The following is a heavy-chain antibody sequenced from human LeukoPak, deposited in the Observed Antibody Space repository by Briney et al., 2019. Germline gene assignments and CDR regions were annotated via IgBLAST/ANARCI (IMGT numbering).Heavy chain of an antibody. Sequence: PSETLSLTCTVSGGSISSHYWSWIRQPPGKGLEWIGYIYYSGSTNYNPSLKSRVTISVDTSKNQFSLKLSSVTAADTAVYYCARDGGGYSYGYWPYYYYGMDVWGQGTTVTVSS. CDR2: IYYSGST. CDR3: ARDGGGYSYGYWPYYYYGMDV. D-gene: IGHD5-18*01. J-gene: IGHJ6*02. V-gene: IGHV4-59*11. CDR1: GGSISSHY.